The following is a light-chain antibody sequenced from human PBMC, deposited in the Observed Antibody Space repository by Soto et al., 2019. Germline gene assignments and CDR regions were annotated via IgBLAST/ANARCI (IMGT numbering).Light chain of an antibody. CDR1: NIGSKS. Sequence: SYELTQPPSVSVAPGKTARITCGGNNIGSKSVHRYQQKPGQAPVLVIYYDSDRPSGIPERFSGSNSGNTATLTISRVEAGDEADYYCQVWDSSSDHPGVVFGGGTQLTVL. CDR3: QVWDSSSDHPGVV. V-gene: IGLV3-21*04. CDR2: YDS. J-gene: IGLJ2*01.